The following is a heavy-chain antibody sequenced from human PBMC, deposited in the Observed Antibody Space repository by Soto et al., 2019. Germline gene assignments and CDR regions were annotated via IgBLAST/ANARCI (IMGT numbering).Heavy chain of an antibody. V-gene: IGHV4-31*01. J-gene: IGHJ4*02. Sequence: QVQLQESGPGLVKPSQTLSLTCTVSGDSISSGGFYWCWIHQHPGKGLEWIGDIYYHGGAYSRPSLRGVVVISLDRSENQFSLRLSSVTAAATAVYYCARVKGGTTRRAFDSWGQGTLVTVSS. CDR3: ARVKGGTTRRAFDS. D-gene: IGHD1-7*01. CDR2: IYYHGGA. CDR1: GDSISSGGFY.